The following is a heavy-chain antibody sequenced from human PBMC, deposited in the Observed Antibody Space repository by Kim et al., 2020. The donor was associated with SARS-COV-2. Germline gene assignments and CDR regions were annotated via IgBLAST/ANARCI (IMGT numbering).Heavy chain of an antibody. CDR2: IIPIFGTA. V-gene: IGHV1-69*13. CDR3: ARAKRYYYDSSAGRSSYWYFDL. J-gene: IGHJ2*01. D-gene: IGHD3-22*01. CDR1: GGTFSSYA. Sequence: SVKVSCKASGGTFSSYAISWVRQAPGQGLEWMGGIIPIFGTANYAQKFQGRVTITADESTSTAYMELSSLRSEDTAVYYCARAKRYYYDSSAGRSSYWYFDLWGRGTLVTVSS.